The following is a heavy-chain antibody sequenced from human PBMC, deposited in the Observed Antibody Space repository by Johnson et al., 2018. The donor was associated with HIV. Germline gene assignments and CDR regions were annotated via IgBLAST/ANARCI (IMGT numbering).Heavy chain of an antibody. V-gene: IGHV3-7*05. CDR2: INQDGSEK. J-gene: IGHJ3*02. CDR1: GLTFSSYW. Sequence: VQLVESGGGLVQPGGSLRLSCAASGLTFSSYWMSWVRQAPGKGLEWVANINQDGSEKYYVDSVKGRFTISRDNAKNSLYLQMNSLRAEDTALYYCARDVKGAFDIWGQGTMVTVSS. CDR3: ARDVKGAFDI.